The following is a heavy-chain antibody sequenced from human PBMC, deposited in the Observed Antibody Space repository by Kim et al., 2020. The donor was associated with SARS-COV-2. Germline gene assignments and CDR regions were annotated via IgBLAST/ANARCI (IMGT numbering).Heavy chain of an antibody. Sequence: ASVKVSCKASGYTFTGYYMHWVRQAPGQGLEWMGWINPNSGGTNYAQKFQGRVTMTRDTSISTAYMELSRLRSDDTAVYYCAGGDVDIVATAIGYYYYGMDVWGQGTTVTVSS. CDR3: AGGDVDIVATAIGYYYYGMDV. V-gene: IGHV1-2*02. CDR1: GYTFTGYY. CDR2: INPNSGGT. J-gene: IGHJ6*02. D-gene: IGHD5-12*01.